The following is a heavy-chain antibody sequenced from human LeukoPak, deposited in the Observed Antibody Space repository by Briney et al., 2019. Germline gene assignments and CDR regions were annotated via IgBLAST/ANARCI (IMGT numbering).Heavy chain of an antibody. V-gene: IGHV3-23*01. CDR1: GFTFSSYA. J-gene: IGHJ4*02. CDR3: AKEESWYYFEY. D-gene: IGHD3-16*01. CDR2: ISGSGDST. Sequence: GGSLRLSCVASGFTFSSYAMNWVRQAPGKGLEWVSAISGSGDSTYYADSVKGRLTISRDNSKKTLYLQMNSLRAEDTAVYYCAKEESWYYFEYRGQGTLVTVSS.